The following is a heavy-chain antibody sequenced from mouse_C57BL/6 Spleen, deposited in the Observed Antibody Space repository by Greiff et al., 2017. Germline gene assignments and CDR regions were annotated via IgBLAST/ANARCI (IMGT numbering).Heavy chain of an antibody. D-gene: IGHD1-1*01. V-gene: IGHV2-2*01. CDR3: ARHRGTTVVADFDY. Sequence: VQLQQSGPGLVQPSQSLSITCTVSGFSLTSYGVHWVRQSPGKGLEWLGVIWSGGSTDYNAAFISRLSISKDNSKSQVFFKMNSLQADYTAIYYCARHRGTTVVADFDYWGQGTTLTVSS. CDR1: GFSLTSYG. CDR2: IWSGGST. J-gene: IGHJ2*01.